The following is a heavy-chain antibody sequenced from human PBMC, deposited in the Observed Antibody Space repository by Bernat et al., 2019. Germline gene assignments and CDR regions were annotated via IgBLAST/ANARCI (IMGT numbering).Heavy chain of an antibody. CDR2: ISNSGDTT. V-gene: IGHV3-23*01. Sequence: EVQLLESGGGLVQPGGSLRLSCAASGIIFNSYAMSWVRQAPGKGLEWVSAISNSGDTTYYADSLKGRFTISRDNSKKTLYLQMNSLRDEDTAIYYCAKDRYSGYGMWYYFDYWGQGTLVTVSS. D-gene: IGHD5-12*01. J-gene: IGHJ4*02. CDR1: GIIFNSYA. CDR3: AKDRYSGYGMWYYFDY.